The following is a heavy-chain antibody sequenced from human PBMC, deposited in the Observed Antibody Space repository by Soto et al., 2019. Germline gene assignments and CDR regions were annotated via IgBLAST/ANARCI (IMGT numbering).Heavy chain of an antibody. CDR2: IYYSGST. D-gene: IGHD4-17*01. CDR3: ATYDYGGNRDAFDI. V-gene: IGHV4-31*03. J-gene: IGHJ3*02. CDR1: GGSISSGGYY. Sequence: QVQLQESGPGLVKPSQTLSLTCTVSGGSISSGGYYWSWLRQHPGKGLEWIGYIYYSGSTYYNPSLKSRVTISVDTSKNQFSLKLSSVTAADTAVYYCATYDYGGNRDAFDIWGQGTMVTVSS.